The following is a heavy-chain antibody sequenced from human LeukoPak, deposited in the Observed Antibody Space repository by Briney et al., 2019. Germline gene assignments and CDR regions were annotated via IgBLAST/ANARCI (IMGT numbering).Heavy chain of an antibody. J-gene: IGHJ4*02. CDR3: ARDATYYDYVWGSYRPGIFDY. CDR2: ISSSSSYI. V-gene: IGHV3-21*01. D-gene: IGHD3-16*02. CDR1: GFTFSSYS. Sequence: GGSLRLSCAASGFTFSSYSVNWVRQAPGKGLEWVSSISSSSSYIYYADSVKGRFTISRDNAKNSLYLQMNSLRAEDTAVYYCARDATYYDYVWGSYRPGIFDYWGQGTLVTVSS.